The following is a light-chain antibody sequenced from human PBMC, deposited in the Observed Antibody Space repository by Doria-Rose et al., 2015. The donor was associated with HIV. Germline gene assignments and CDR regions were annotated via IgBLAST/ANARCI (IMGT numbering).Light chain of an antibody. CDR3: QQYYDTPS. J-gene: IGKJ3*01. CDR2: WAS. V-gene: IGKV4-1*01. CDR1: QSLLYTSKNY. Sequence: DIQVTQSPESLGMSLGERATLNCESNQSLLYTSKNYLAWYQQKPGQPPTLLIYWASTRQSGVPARFSGSGSGTDFTLTIGSLEAEDVAVYYCQQYYDTPSFGPGTTVDIK.